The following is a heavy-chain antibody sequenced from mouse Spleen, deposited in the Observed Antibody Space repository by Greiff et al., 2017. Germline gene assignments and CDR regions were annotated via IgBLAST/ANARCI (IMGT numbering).Heavy chain of an antibody. CDR1: GFTFSSYA. D-gene: IGHD3-2*02. CDR3: ARDRVTAQATNWYFDV. CDR2: ISDGGSYT. J-gene: IGHJ1*03. V-gene: IGHV5-4*01. Sequence: EVQVVESGGGLVKPGGSLKLSCAASGFTFSSYAMSWVRQTPEKGLEWVATISDGGSYTYYPDNVKGRFTISRDNAKNNLYLQMSHLKSEDTAMYYCARDRVTAQATNWYFDVWGTGTTVTVSS.